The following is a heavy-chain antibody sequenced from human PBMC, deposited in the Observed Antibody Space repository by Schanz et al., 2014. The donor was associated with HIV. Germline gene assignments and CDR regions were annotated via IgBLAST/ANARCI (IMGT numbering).Heavy chain of an antibody. CDR2: IIPIFGAV. Sequence: QVQLVQSGAEVKKPGSSVKVSCRASGGTFSIYAINWVRQAPGQGLEWMGGIIPIFGAVNYAQKFQGRVTITADESSSTIYMDLSSLRSEDTAVYYCARASYSGTYYTWFDPWGQGTLVTVSS. J-gene: IGHJ5*02. D-gene: IGHD1-26*01. V-gene: IGHV1-69*01. CDR3: ARASYSGTYYTWFDP. CDR1: GGTFSIYA.